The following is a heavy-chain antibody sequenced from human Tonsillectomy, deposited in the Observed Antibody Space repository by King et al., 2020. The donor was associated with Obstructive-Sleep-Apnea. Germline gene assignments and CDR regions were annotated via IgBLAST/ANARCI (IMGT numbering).Heavy chain of an antibody. J-gene: IGHJ4*02. CDR2: IYYSGST. CDR1: GGSISSSSYY. Sequence: QLQESGPGLVKPSETLSLTCTVSGGSISSSSYYWGWIRQPPGKGLEWIGSIYYSGSTYHNPSLKSRVTISVDTSKNQFSLKLSSVTAADTAVYYCARRYSGSYFLNYWGQGTLVTVSS. V-gene: IGHV4-39*07. D-gene: IGHD1-26*01. CDR3: ARRYSGSYFLNY.